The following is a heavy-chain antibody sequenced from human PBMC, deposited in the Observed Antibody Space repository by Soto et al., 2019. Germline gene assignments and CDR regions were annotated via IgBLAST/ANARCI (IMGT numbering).Heavy chain of an antibody. J-gene: IGHJ6*02. V-gene: IGHV1-3*01. CDR2: INAGNGNT. CDR3: ARDPNDSSAYYHHYYYGMDV. CDR1: GYTFTSYG. Sequence: QIQLMQSGAEVKKPGASVKVSCKASGYTFTSYGIHWVRQAPGQRLEWTGWINAGNGNTKYSEQFQGRVTITRDTSASTAYLELSSLRSEDTAVYYCARDPNDSSAYYHHYYYGMDVWGQGTTFTVSS. D-gene: IGHD3-22*01.